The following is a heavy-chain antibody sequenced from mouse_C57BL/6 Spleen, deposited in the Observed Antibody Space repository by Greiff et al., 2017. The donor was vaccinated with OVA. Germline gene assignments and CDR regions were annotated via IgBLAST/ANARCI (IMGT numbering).Heavy chain of an antibody. J-gene: IGHJ3*01. CDR3: ARGSTNPVFAY. Sequence: QVQLQQPGAELVRPGSSVKLSCKASGYTFTSYWMHWVKQRPIQGLEWIGNIDPSDSETHYNQKFKDKATLTVDKSSSTAYMQLSSLTSEDSAVYYCARGSTNPVFAYWGQGTLVTVSA. CDR1: GYTFTSYW. D-gene: IGHD1-1*01. V-gene: IGHV1-52*01. CDR2: IDPSDSET.